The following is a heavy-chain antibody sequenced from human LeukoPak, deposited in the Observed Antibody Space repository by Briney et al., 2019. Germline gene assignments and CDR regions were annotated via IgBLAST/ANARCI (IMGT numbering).Heavy chain of an antibody. CDR1: GGSISSSNW. J-gene: IGHJ6*03. CDR2: IYYSGST. Sequence: ASGTLSLTCAVSGGSISSSNWWSWVRQPPGKGLEWIGSIYYSGSTYYNPSLKSRVTISVDTSKKQLSLKLSSVTAADTAVYYCARDHPTMSGAYYMDVWGKGTTVTVSS. CDR3: ARDHPTMSGAYYMDV. V-gene: IGHV4-4*02. D-gene: IGHD3-10*02.